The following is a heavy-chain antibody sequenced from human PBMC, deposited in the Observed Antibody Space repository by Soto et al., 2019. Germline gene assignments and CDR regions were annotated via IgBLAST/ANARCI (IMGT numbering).Heavy chain of an antibody. V-gene: IGHV3-48*03. J-gene: IGHJ4*02. CDR1: GFSFSNSE. CDR3: ARSGGDYRPFDS. CDR2: MTGSGSAI. D-gene: IGHD2-21*01. Sequence: LRLSCAASGFSFSNSEMNWIRQAPGKGLEWVSHMTGSGSAIYYADSAKGRFTISRDNAKNSLYLHLNSLRAEDTALYYCARSGGDYRPFDSWGQGTLVTVSS.